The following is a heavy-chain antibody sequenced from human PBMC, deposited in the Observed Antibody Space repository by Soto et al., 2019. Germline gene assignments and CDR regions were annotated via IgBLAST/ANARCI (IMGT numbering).Heavy chain of an antibody. V-gene: IGHV1-46*03. Sequence: GASVKVSCKVSGYTLTELSMHWVRQAPGKGLEWMGIINPSGGSTSYAQKFQGRVTMTRDTSTSTVYMELSSLRSEDTAVYYCASSQWLANGAFDIWGQGTMVTVSS. D-gene: IGHD6-19*01. CDR2: INPSGGST. CDR3: ASSQWLANGAFDI. CDR1: GYTLTELS. J-gene: IGHJ3*02.